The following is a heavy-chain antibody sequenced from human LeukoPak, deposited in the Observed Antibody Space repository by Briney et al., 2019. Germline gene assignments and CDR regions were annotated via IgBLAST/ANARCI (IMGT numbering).Heavy chain of an antibody. V-gene: IGHV1-18*01. Sequence: GASVKVSCKASGYTFTSYGISWVRPAPGQGLEWMGWISAYNGNTNYAQKLQGRVTMTTDTSTSTAYMELRSLRSDDTAVYYCARGSRSTYYYDSSGYYYFDYWGQGTLVTVSS. CDR3: ARGSRSTYYYDSSGYYYFDY. CDR1: GYTFTSYG. D-gene: IGHD3-22*01. CDR2: ISAYNGNT. J-gene: IGHJ4*02.